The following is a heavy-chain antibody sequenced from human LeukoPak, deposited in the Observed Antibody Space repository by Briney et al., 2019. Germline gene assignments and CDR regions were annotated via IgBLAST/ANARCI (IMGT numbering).Heavy chain of an antibody. CDR2: INHSGST. D-gene: IGHD3-3*01. V-gene: IGHV4-34*01. CDR3: ARYDFWSVFIY. Sequence: PSETLSVTCAVYGGSFSGYYWSWIRQPPGKGLEWIGEINHSGSTNYNPSLKSRVTISVDTSKNQFSLKLSSVTAADTAVYYCARYDFWSVFIYWGQGALVTVSS. J-gene: IGHJ4*02. CDR1: GGSFSGYY.